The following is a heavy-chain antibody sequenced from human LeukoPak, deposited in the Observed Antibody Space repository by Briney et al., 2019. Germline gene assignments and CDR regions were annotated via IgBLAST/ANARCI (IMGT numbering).Heavy chain of an antibody. CDR3: ARERITMVRPLGY. CDR1: GFTISGYW. J-gene: IGHJ4*02. D-gene: IGHD3-10*01. Sequence: QPGGSLRLSCAASGFTISGYWMHWVRQAPGKGLVWLSRISTDGSSTYYADSVKGRFTISRDNSKNTLYLQMNSLRAEDTAVYYCARERITMVRPLGYWGQGTLVTVSS. CDR2: ISTDGSST. V-gene: IGHV3-74*01.